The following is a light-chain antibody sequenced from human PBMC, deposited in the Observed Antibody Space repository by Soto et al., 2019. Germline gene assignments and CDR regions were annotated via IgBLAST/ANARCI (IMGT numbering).Light chain of an antibody. J-gene: IGKJ1*01. CDR1: QSIARW. CDR3: QQYNSYWT. Sequence: DIQMTQSPSTLSASVGDRVTITCRASQSIARWVAWYQQKPGKAPKLLIYDASNLASGVPSRFSGSGSGTEFTLTIISLQPDDFSTYYCQQYNSYWTFGPGTKVEIK. V-gene: IGKV1-5*01. CDR2: DAS.